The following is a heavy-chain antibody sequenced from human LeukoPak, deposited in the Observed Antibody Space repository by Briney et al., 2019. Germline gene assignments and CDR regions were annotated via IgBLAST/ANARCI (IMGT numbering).Heavy chain of an antibody. CDR2: IKQDGSEK. V-gene: IGHV3-7*01. CDR3: ARGTTDPYYYYYYMDV. Sequence: GGSLRLSCAASGFTFSSYWMSWVRQAPGKGLEWVANIKQDGSEKYYVDSVKGRFTISRDNAKNSLYLQMNSLRAEDTAVYYCARGTTDPYYYYYYMDVWGKGTTVTVSS. D-gene: IGHD1-7*01. J-gene: IGHJ6*03. CDR1: GFTFSSYW.